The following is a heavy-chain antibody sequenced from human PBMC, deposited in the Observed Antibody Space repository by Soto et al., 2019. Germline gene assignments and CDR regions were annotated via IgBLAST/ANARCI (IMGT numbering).Heavy chain of an antibody. J-gene: IGHJ5*02. Sequence: GVPVRLSVAASEFTFSGDWMHWVCQAPGKGLVWVSRINTDGGTTTYAESVKGRFTISRDNARNTLYLQMNSLRPEDTALYYCVRVGSGTYSWRDPWGRGTLVTVSS. D-gene: IGHD1-26*01. CDR3: VRVGSGTYSWRDP. V-gene: IGHV3-74*01. CDR2: INTDGGTT. CDR1: EFTFSGDW.